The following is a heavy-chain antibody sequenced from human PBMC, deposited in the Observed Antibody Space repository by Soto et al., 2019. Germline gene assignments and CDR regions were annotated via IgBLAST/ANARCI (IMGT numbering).Heavy chain of an antibody. CDR2: IYYSGST. CDR1: CGSISSISYY. V-gene: IGHV4-39*01. Sequence: SETLSLTCTVACGSISSISYYWGWIRQPPGKGLEWIGSIYYSGSTYYNPSLKSRVTISVDTSKNQFSLKLSSVTAADTAVYYCARLDKFDYWGQGTLVTVSS. J-gene: IGHJ4*02. CDR3: ARLDKFDY.